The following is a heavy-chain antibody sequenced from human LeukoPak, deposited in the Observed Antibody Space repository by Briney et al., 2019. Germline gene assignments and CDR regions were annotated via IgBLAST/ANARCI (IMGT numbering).Heavy chain of an antibody. Sequence: SQTLSLTCAISGDIVSSNSATWNWIRQSPSRGLEWLGRTYYRSSWYNEYELSVKSRITINPDTSKNQFSLQLNSVTPEDTAVYYCARYSSSSGCFDPWGQGTLVTVSS. D-gene: IGHD6-6*01. CDR1: GDIVSSNSAT. CDR2: TYYRSSWYN. J-gene: IGHJ5*02. V-gene: IGHV6-1*01. CDR3: ARYSSSSGCFDP.